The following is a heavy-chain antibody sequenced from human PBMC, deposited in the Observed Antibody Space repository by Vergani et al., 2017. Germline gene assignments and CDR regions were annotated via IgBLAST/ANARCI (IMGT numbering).Heavy chain of an antibody. J-gene: IGHJ3*02. CDR1: GASIRSSGYY. CDR2: IYYSGST. Sequence: QLQLQDSAPGLVRPSETLSFTCPVSGASIRSSGYYWGWIRQPAGKGLEWIGSIYYSGSTYYNPSLKSRVTISVYTSKNQFSLKLSSVTAADTAVYYCARPVAAALIDWFNAFDIWGQGTMVTGSS. V-gene: IGHV4-39*01. CDR3: ARPVAAALIDWFNAFDI. D-gene: IGHD6-13*01.